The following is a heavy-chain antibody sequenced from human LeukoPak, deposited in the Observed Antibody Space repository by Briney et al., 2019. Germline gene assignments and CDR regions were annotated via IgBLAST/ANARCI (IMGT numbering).Heavy chain of an antibody. CDR3: ARTTARVVVVVGYYYMDV. CDR2: IYPGDSDT. CDR1: GYSFTSYW. Sequence: GESLKISCKGSGYSFTSYWIGWVRQMPGKGLEWMGIIYPGDSDTRYSPSFQGRVTISADKSISTAYLQWSSLKASDTAMYYCARTTARVVVVVGYYYMDVWGKGTTVTVSS. J-gene: IGHJ6*03. V-gene: IGHV5-51*01. D-gene: IGHD2-15*01.